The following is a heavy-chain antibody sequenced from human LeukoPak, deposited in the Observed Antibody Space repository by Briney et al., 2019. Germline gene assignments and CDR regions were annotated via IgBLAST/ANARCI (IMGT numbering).Heavy chain of an antibody. J-gene: IGHJ4*02. D-gene: IGHD2-2*01. V-gene: IGHV3-15*01. CDR2: IKRKGEGGTI. CDR3: TTLGSITTAAMGGY. Sequence: PGGTLRLFCAASVFTFNNAWMNWVRQAPGKGLEWVGRIKRKGEGGTIDYAATVKGRFHLSRDASKNTLYLQMNSLKTEDTTFYYCTTLGSITTAAMGGYWGQGTLVTVSS. CDR1: VFTFNNAW.